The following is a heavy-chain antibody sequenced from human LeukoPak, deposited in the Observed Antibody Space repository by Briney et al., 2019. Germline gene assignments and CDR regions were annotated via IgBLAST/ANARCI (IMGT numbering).Heavy chain of an antibody. Sequence: SETLSLTCTVSGGSISSYCWSWIRQPPGKGLEWIGYIYYSGSTNYNPSLKSRVTISVDTSKNQFSLKLSSVTAADTAVYYCATSKGGYNWNYGAFDIWGQGTMVTVSS. CDR3: ATSKGGYNWNYGAFDI. D-gene: IGHD1-7*01. CDR2: IYYSGST. J-gene: IGHJ3*02. V-gene: IGHV4-59*01. CDR1: GGSISSYC.